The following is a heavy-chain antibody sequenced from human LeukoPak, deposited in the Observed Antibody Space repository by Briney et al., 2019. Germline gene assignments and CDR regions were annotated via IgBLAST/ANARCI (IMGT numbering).Heavy chain of an antibody. CDR1: GFTFSSYA. J-gene: IGHJ4*02. CDR2: ISGSGGST. Sequence: GGSLRLSCAASGFTFSSYAMSWVRQAPGKGLEWVSAISGSGGSTYYADSVKGRFTISRDNSKNTLYLQMDSLRAEDTAVYYCAKDRLQRPFPFDYWGQGTLVTVSS. CDR3: AKDRLQRPFPFDY. D-gene: IGHD6-25*01. V-gene: IGHV3-23*01.